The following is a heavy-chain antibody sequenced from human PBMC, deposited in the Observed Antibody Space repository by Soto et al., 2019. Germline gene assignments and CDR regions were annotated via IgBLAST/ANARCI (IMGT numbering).Heavy chain of an antibody. J-gene: IGHJ6*02. CDR3: ARDGLRYFDWLSKAYYYYGMDV. Sequence: GASVKVSCKASGYTFTSYGISWVRQAPGQGLEWMGWISAYNGNTNYAQKLQGRVTMTTDTSTSTAYMELRSLRSDDTAVYYCARDGLRYFDWLSKAYYYYGMDVWGQGTTVIVSS. CDR2: ISAYNGNT. D-gene: IGHD3-9*01. CDR1: GYTFTSYG. V-gene: IGHV1-18*04.